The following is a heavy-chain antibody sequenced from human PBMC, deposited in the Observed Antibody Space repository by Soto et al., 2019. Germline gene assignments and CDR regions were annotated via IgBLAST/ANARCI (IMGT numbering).Heavy chain of an antibody. CDR2: IYYSGYT. CDR3: AREDMSGTYYFDY. J-gene: IGHJ4*02. Sequence: PSETLSLTCTVSGDSIRSYYWSWIRQPPGKGLEWIGYIYYSGYTSYNPSLTSRVTTSVDTSKNQFSLTLDSVTPADTAVYYCAREDMSGTYYFDYWGPGIQATVSS. D-gene: IGHD1-26*01. CDR1: GDSIRSYY. V-gene: IGHV4-59*01.